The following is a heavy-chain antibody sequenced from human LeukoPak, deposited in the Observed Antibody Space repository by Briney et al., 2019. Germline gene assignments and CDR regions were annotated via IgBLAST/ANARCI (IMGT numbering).Heavy chain of an antibody. Sequence: ASVKVSCKASGYTFTGYCMHWVRQAPGQGLEWMGWINPNSGGTNYAQKFQGRVTMTRDTSISTAYMELSRLRSDDTAVYYCARAGYYYDSSGPTDYWGQGTLVTVSS. J-gene: IGHJ4*02. CDR3: ARAGYYYDSSGPTDY. CDR2: INPNSGGT. CDR1: GYTFTGYC. V-gene: IGHV1-2*02. D-gene: IGHD3-22*01.